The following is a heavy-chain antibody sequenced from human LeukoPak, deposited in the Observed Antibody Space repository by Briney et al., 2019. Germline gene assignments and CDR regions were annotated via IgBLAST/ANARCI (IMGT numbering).Heavy chain of an antibody. CDR1: GFTFSSYG. CDR3: AKTVGATSY. Sequence: GGSLRLSCAASGFTFSSYGMHWVRQAPGKGLEWVAVISYDGSNKYYADSVRGRFTISRDNSKNTLYLQMNSLRAEDTAVYYCAKTVGATSYWGQGTLVTVSS. CDR2: ISYDGSNK. D-gene: IGHD1-26*01. V-gene: IGHV3-30*18. J-gene: IGHJ4*02.